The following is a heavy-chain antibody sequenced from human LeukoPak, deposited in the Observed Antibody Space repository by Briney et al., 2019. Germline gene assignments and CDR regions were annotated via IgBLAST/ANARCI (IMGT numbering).Heavy chain of an antibody. CDR1: GSTFSNYE. V-gene: IGHV3-48*03. Sequence: PGGSLRLSCAASGSTFSNYEMNWVRLAPGKGLEWVSFIGSSGSLIFYADSVKGRFTISRDNAKNSLYLEMNSLRAEDTAIYYCASRVVGARLDYWGQGTLVTVSS. D-gene: IGHD1-26*01. CDR3: ASRVVGARLDY. J-gene: IGHJ4*02. CDR2: IGSSGSLI.